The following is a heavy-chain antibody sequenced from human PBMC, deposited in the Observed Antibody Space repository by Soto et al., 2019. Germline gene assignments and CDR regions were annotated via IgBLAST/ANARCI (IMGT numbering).Heavy chain of an antibody. CDR3: ARDAVPIAGRSHYFDY. CDR1: GYSFTNYY. J-gene: IGHJ4*02. Sequence: ASVKVSCKASGYSFTNYYIHRVRQAPGQGLEWIGVINPSRGLTTYAQRFQDRVTMTSDTSTTTVYMDLNSLRSEDTAIYYCARDAVPIAGRSHYFDYWGQGSQVTVSS. D-gene: IGHD2-15*01. V-gene: IGHV1-46*01. CDR2: INPSRGLT.